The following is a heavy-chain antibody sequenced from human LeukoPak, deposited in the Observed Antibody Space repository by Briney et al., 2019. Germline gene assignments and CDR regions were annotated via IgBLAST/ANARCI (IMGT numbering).Heavy chain of an antibody. J-gene: IGHJ4*02. CDR1: GFTFSSYS. D-gene: IGHD3-22*01. CDR3: ARDDTDSSGYYYAG. V-gene: IGHV3-48*02. CDR2: ISSSSTI. Sequence: PGGSLRLSCAASGFTFSSYSMNWVRQALGKGLEWVSYISSSSTIYYADSVKGRFTISRDNAKNSLYLQMNSLRDEDTAVYYCARDDTDSSGYYYAGWGQGTLVTVSS.